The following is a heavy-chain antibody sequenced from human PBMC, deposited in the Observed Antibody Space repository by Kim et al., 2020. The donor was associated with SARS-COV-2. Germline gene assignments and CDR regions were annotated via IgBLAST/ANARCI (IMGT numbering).Heavy chain of an antibody. Sequence: GGSLRLSCAASGFTFSSYAMHWVRQAPGKGLEWVAVISYDGSNKYYADSVKGRFTISRDNSKNTLYLQMNSLRAEDTAVYYCARVGGSYYFDYWGQGTLV. D-gene: IGHD1-26*01. CDR1: GFTFSSYA. CDR2: ISYDGSNK. CDR3: ARVGGSYYFDY. V-gene: IGHV3-30-3*01. J-gene: IGHJ4*02.